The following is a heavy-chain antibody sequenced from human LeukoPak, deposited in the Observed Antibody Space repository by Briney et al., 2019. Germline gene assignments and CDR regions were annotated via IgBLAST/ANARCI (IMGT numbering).Heavy chain of an antibody. V-gene: IGHV4-39*01. Sequence: SETLSLTCTVSGGSISSSSYYWGWIRQPPGKGLEWIGGIYYSGSTYYNPSLKSRVTISVDTSKNQFSLKLSSVTAADTAVYYCARSYCSGGSCFVHAFDIWGQGTMVTVSS. CDR3: ARSYCSGGSCFVHAFDI. D-gene: IGHD2-15*01. CDR2: IYYSGST. CDR1: GGSISSSSYY. J-gene: IGHJ3*02.